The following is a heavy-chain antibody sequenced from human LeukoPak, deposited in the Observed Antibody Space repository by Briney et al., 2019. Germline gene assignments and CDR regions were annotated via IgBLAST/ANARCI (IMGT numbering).Heavy chain of an antibody. Sequence: GGSLRLSCAASGFTFSSYAMTWVRQAPGKGLEWVSLISGSGGSTYYADSVKGRFTISRDNSKNTLYLQMNSLRVEDTAVYYCARDRHSTGWLVEYWGQGTLVTVSS. D-gene: IGHD6-13*01. J-gene: IGHJ4*02. CDR2: ISGSGGST. V-gene: IGHV3-23*01. CDR3: ARDRHSTGWLVEY. CDR1: GFTFSSYA.